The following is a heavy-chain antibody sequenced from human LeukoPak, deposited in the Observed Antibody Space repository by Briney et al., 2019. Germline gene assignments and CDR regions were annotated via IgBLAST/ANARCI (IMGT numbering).Heavy chain of an antibody. Sequence: PSETLSLTCAVYGGSFSGYYWSWIRQPPGKGLEWIGSIYYSGSTYYNPSLKSRVTISVDTSKNQFSLKLSSVTAADTAVYYCARPGGSRFAYYYDSSGYFVSWGQGTLVTVSS. J-gene: IGHJ4*02. CDR1: GGSFSGYY. CDR2: IYYSGST. CDR3: ARPGGSRFAYYYDSSGYFVS. D-gene: IGHD3-22*01. V-gene: IGHV4-34*01.